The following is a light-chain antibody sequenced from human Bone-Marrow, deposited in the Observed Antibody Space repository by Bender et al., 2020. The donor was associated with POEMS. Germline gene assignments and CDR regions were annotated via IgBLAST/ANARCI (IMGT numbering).Light chain of an antibody. J-gene: IGLJ2*01. V-gene: IGLV2-18*02. CDR2: DVS. Sequence: QSALTQPPSVSGSPGQSVSISCTGTSSDVGSYDRVSWHQQPPGTAPQLVIYDVSERPSGVSSRFSGSKSGNTASLTISGLQAEDEADYYCCSYAGSSTVVFGGGTKVTVL. CDR3: CSYAGSSTVV. CDR1: SSDVGSYDR.